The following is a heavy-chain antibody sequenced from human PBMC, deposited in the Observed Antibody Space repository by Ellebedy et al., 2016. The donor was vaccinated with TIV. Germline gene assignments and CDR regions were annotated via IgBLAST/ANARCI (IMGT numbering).Heavy chain of an antibody. CDR1: GFTFSSYA. D-gene: IGHD3-10*01. V-gene: IGHV3-30*02. CDR3: AKPYYYGSGSPYY. J-gene: IGHJ4*02. CDR2: IRYDGSNK. Sequence: GGSLRLSCAASGFTFSSYAMHWVRQAPGKGLEWVAFIRYDGSNKYYADSVKGRFTISRDNSKNTLYLQMNSLRAEDTAVYYCAKPYYYGSGSPYYWGQGILVTVSS.